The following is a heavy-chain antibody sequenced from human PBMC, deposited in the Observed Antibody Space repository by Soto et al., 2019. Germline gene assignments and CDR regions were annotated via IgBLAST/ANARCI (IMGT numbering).Heavy chain of an antibody. CDR2: INHSGST. CDR3: ARGRRIAAHHHNWFDP. Sequence: PSETLSLTCSVYGWSFRGYYWSWIRQPPGKGLEWIGEINHSGSTNYNPSLKSRVTISVDTSKNQFSLKLSSVTAADTAVYYCARGRRIAAHHHNWFDPWGQGTLVTVSS. V-gene: IGHV4-34*01. J-gene: IGHJ5*02. D-gene: IGHD6-6*01. CDR1: GWSFRGYY.